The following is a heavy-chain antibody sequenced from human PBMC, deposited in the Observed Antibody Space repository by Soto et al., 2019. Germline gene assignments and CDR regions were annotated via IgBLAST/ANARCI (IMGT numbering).Heavy chain of an antibody. CDR3: AREEYYYGSGAFFDY. CDR2: IIPILGIA. V-gene: IGHV1-69*08. Sequence: QVQLVQSGAEVKKPGSSVKVSCKASGGTFSRYTISWVRQAPGQGLEWMGRIIPILGIANYAQKFQGRVTITADKSTRTADMELSSLRSEDTDVYYCAREEYYYGSGAFFDYWGQGTLVTVSS. CDR1: GGTFSRYT. J-gene: IGHJ4*02. D-gene: IGHD3-10*01.